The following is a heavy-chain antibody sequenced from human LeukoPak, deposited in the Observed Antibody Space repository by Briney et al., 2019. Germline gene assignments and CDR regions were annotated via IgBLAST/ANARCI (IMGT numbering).Heavy chain of an antibody. Sequence: PSETLSLTCTVSGGSISGTYYWSWIRQPPGKGLEWIGYIYYTGTTDSNPPPKSRVTISLDTSKNQFSLNLSSVTAADTAVYYCARRWVYDKRAFDAWGQGTMVTVSS. CDR2: IYYTGTT. J-gene: IGHJ3*01. CDR1: GGSISGTYY. V-gene: IGHV4-59*08. D-gene: IGHD3-16*01. CDR3: ARRWVYDKRAFDA.